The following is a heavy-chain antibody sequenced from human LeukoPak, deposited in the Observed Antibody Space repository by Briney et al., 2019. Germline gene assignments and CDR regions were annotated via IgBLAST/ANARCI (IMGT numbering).Heavy chain of an antibody. V-gene: IGHV3-9*01. CDR2: ISWNSGSI. CDR1: GFTFDDYA. D-gene: IGHD6-19*01. CDR3: ARITVDSSGWYHFDY. Sequence: QAGGSLRLSCAASGFTFDDYAMHWVRQAPGKGLEWVSGISWNSGSIGYADSVKGRFTISRDNAKNSLYLQMNSRRAEDTAVYYCARITVDSSGWYHFDYWGQGTLVTVSS. J-gene: IGHJ4*02.